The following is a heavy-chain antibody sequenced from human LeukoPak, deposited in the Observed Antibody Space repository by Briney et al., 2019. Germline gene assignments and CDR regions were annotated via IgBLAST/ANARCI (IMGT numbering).Heavy chain of an antibody. Sequence: PSETLSLTCTVSRGSINSYYWSWIWQPPGKGLEWIGYIYYSGSTNYSPSLKGRVTISVDTSKNQFSLKLSSVTAADTAVYYCARGLAAAGTSYFDYWGQGTLVTVSS. J-gene: IGHJ4*02. V-gene: IGHV4-59*01. D-gene: IGHD6-13*01. CDR3: ARGLAAAGTSYFDY. CDR2: IYYSGST. CDR1: RGSINSYY.